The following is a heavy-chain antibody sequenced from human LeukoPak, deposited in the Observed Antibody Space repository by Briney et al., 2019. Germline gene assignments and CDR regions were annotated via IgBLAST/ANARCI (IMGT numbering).Heavy chain of an antibody. CDR1: GGSFSSGSYY. V-gene: IGHV4-61*01. CDR2: IYYSGSI. CDR3: ARAVTASLYFDY. Sequence: SETLSLTCTVSGGSFSSGSYYWSWIRQPPGTGLEWIGNIYYSGSINYSPSLKSRVTMSVDTSKNQFSLKLSSVTAADTAVYYCARAVTASLYFDYWGQGTLVTVSS. D-gene: IGHD2-21*02. J-gene: IGHJ4*02.